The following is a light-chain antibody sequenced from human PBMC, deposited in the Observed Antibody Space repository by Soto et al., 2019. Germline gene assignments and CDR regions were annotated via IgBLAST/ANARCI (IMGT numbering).Light chain of an antibody. V-gene: IGLV1-44*01. CDR1: SSNIGSNS. Sequence: QSVLTQPPSASGTPGQRITISCSGSSSNIGSNSVNWYQQLPGTAPKLLIYSNNQRPSGVPDRFSGSKSGTSASLAISGLQSEDEADYFCAAWDDSLSGPVFGGGTNSPS. CDR3: AAWDDSLSGPV. J-gene: IGLJ3*02. CDR2: SNN.